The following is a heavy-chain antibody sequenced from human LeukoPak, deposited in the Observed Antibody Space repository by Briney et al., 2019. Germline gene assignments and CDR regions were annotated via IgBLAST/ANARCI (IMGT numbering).Heavy chain of an antibody. CDR1: GFTFSSYS. V-gene: IGHV3-21*05. Sequence: PGGSLRLSCAASGFTFSSYSMNWVRQAPGKGLEWVSYISSSSSYIYYADSVKGRFTISRDSAKNSLYLQMNSLRAEDTAVYYCARDEVGTMVRGVIAYDYWGQGTLVTVSS. J-gene: IGHJ4*02. D-gene: IGHD3-10*01. CDR3: ARDEVGTMVRGVIAYDY. CDR2: ISSSSSYI.